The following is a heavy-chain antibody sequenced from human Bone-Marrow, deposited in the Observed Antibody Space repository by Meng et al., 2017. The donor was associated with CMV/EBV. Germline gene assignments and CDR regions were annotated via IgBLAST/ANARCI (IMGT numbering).Heavy chain of an antibody. J-gene: IGHJ5*02. CDR2: IYYSGST. V-gene: IGHV4-39*07. D-gene: IGHD6-13*01. Sequence: GSLRLSCAASGFTFSSYSMNWVRQAPGKGLEWIGSIYYSGSTYYNPSLKSRVTISVDTSKNQFSLKLSSVTAADTAVYYCAREIAAESDWNWFDPWGQGTLVTVSS. CDR1: GFTFSSYS. CDR3: AREIAAESDWNWFDP.